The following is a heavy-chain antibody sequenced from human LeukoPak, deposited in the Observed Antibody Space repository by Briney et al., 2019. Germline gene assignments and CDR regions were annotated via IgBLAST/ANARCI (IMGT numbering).Heavy chain of an antibody. D-gene: IGHD2-2*01. Sequence: SETLSLTCSVSGVSIKSSYWSWIRQPPGKGLEWIGDIHYSESINYNPSLKSQVTISVDTSKNQVSLKLSSVTAADTAVYYCARWSGESQLLVGGPWGQGTLVTVSS. CDR3: ARWSGESQLLVGGP. CDR1: GVSIKSSY. V-gene: IGHV4-59*08. CDR2: IHYSESI. J-gene: IGHJ5*02.